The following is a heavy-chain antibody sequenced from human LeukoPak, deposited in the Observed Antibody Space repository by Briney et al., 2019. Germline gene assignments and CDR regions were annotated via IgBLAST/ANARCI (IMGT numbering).Heavy chain of an antibody. CDR3: ARDEVRSGTYRPGD. Sequence: SETVSLTCAVYGGSFSGYYWNWIRQPPGKGLEWIGEINHSGRTNYNPSLKSRVTISVDTSKNQFSLRLTSVTAADSAVYYCARDEVRSGTYRPGDWGQGTLVTVSS. J-gene: IGHJ4*02. V-gene: IGHV4-34*01. CDR1: GGSFSGYY. CDR2: INHSGRT. D-gene: IGHD1-26*01.